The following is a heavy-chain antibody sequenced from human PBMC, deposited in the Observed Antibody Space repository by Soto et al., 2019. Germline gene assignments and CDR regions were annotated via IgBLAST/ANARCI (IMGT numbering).Heavy chain of an antibody. Sequence: QVQLVQSGAEVRKPGASVKVSCKASGYYFTNYVIHWVRQAPGQRLEWMGWINTGNGNSKYSQKFQDRVIITRDTSASTAFMELSRLTSEDTAIYYCARDQKESVRKTSWFDPWGQGTPVTVSS. V-gene: IGHV1-3*04. D-gene: IGHD6-6*01. CDR3: ARDQKESVRKTSWFDP. J-gene: IGHJ5*02. CDR2: INTGNGNS. CDR1: GYYFTNYV.